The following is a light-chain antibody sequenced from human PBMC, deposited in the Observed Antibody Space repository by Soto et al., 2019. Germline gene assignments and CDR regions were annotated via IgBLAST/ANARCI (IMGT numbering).Light chain of an antibody. Sequence: EIVMTQSPATLSVSPGERATLSCRASQSVSSNLAWYQQKPGQAPRLLIYGASTRATGIPARFSGSGSGTEFTLTISSLQYEDFAVYYCQKYNNWPYTFGQGTKLEIK. CDR3: QKYNNWPYT. CDR2: GAS. J-gene: IGKJ2*01. V-gene: IGKV3-15*01. CDR1: QSVSSN.